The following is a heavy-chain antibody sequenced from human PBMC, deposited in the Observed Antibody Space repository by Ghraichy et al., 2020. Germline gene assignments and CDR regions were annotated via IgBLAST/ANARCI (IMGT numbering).Heavy chain of an antibody. J-gene: IGHJ4*02. CDR2: IWHDGSNK. D-gene: IGHD2/OR15-2a*01. V-gene: IGHV3-33*01. CDR3: ARGWGDSSKYRNPPEGH. Sequence: GGSLRLSCAASGFTFSNFGMHWVRQAPGKGLEWVAIIWHDGSNKYYADSVMDRFTISRDNSKNTLYLQLNSLRADDTAVYYCARGWGDSSKYRNPPEGHWGQGTLVTVSS. CDR1: GFTFSNFG.